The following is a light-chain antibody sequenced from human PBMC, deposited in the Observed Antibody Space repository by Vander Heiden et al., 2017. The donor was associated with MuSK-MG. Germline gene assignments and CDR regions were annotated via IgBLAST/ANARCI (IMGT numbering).Light chain of an antibody. V-gene: IGKV1D-12*01. J-gene: IGKJ2*01. CDR3: QQADSFPYT. CDR1: RGISTW. Sequence: DIQMTQSPSSVSASVRDRVTITCRASRGISTWLAWYQQKPGEVPKLIIYEASSLESGVPSRFSGTGSGTDFTLTVSSLQPEDFATYYCQQADSFPYTFGQGTRVEIK. CDR2: EAS.